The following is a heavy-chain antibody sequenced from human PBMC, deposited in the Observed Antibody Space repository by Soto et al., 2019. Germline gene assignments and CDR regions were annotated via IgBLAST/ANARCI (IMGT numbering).Heavy chain of an antibody. V-gene: IGHV1-2*02. D-gene: IGHD7-27*01. CDR3: VRGRRLRTWGLPSWFDP. J-gene: IGHJ5*02. CDR2: INTNNGGT. CDR1: GYTFTGYL. Sequence: ASLKVSCKASGYTFTGYLMHWVRQAPGQGLEWMGWINTNNGGTNSAQKFQGRVTMTMDTSINTAYMELSSLRSDDTAVYYCVRGRRLRTWGLPSWFDPRGHGLLITVCS.